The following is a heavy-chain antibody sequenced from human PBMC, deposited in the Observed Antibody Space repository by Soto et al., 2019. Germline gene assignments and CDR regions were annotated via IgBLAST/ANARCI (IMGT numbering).Heavy chain of an antibody. V-gene: IGHV4-59*01. D-gene: IGHD3-22*01. CDR3: ARGLTTYYYDSSGYYSYWSFDY. CDR2: IYYSGST. Sequence: PSETLSLTCTVSGGSISSYYCSWIRQPPGKGLEWIGYIYYSGSTNYNPSLKSRVTISVDTSKNQFSLKLSSVTAADTAVYYCARGLTTYYYDSSGYYSYWSFDYWGQGTLVTVSS. J-gene: IGHJ4*02. CDR1: GGSISSYY.